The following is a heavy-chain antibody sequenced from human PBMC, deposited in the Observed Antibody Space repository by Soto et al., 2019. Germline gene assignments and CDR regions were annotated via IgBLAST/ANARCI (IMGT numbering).Heavy chain of an antibody. CDR3: ARGPRPSSAGTGDY. CDR2: IDPDGTTT. Sequence: PAGSLSLSCALSGFDSSYYWIQWFRQSPGKGLEWVSRIDPDGTTTNYADSVKGRFSVSRDNAKKTIYLQMNSLTADDTALYYCARGPRPSSAGTGDYWGQGTLATVSS. J-gene: IGHJ4*02. V-gene: IGHV3-74*01. D-gene: IGHD1-1*01. CDR1: GFDSSYYW.